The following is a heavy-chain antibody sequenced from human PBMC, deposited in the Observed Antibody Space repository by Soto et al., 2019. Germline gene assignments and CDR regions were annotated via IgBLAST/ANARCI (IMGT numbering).Heavy chain of an antibody. D-gene: IGHD3-22*01. CDR1: GFRFTNYG. CDR2: IWSDGNKK. Sequence: GGSLRLSCAASGFRFTNYGFHWVRQAPDKGLEWVGVIWSDGNKKYYGDSVKGRFTISRDNSKNTLYLQMNSLRAEDTAVYHCVCDITPTMSSRNFDSWGQGTLVTVSS. CDR3: VCDITPTMSSRNFDS. J-gene: IGHJ4*02. V-gene: IGHV3-33*01.